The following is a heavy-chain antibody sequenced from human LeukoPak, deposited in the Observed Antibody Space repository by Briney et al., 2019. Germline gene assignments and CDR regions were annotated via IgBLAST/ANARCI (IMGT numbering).Heavy chain of an antibody. CDR2: INHSGST. Sequence: KPSETLSLTCTVSGGSISSYYWSWIRQPPGKGLEWIGGINHSGSTNYNPSLKSRVTISVDTSKNQFSLKLSSVTAADTAVYYCARVRYYGSGSYYTPFDYWGQGTLVTVSS. V-gene: IGHV4-34*01. CDR3: ARVRYYGSGSYYTPFDY. D-gene: IGHD3-10*01. J-gene: IGHJ4*02. CDR1: GGSISSYY.